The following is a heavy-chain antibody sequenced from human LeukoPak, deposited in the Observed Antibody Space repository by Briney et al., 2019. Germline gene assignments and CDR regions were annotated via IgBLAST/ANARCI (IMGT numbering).Heavy chain of an antibody. D-gene: IGHD6-13*01. V-gene: IGHV3-21*01. Sequence: GGSLRLSCAASGFTFSSYSMNWVRQAPGKGLEWVSSISSSSSYIYYADSVKGRFTISRDNAKNSLFLQMNSLRAEDTAVYYCALRYSSNSETPFDYWGQGTLVTVSS. CDR1: GFTFSSYS. CDR3: ALRYSSNSETPFDY. J-gene: IGHJ4*02. CDR2: ISSSSSYI.